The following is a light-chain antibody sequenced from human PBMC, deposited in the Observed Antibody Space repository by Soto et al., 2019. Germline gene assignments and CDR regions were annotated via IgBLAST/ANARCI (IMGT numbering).Light chain of an antibody. CDR1: ESISNSY. CDR3: QQYNNWPPLT. Sequence: EIVLTQSPGTLSLSPGERATLSCRAIESISNSYLAWYQQKPGQAPRVLIYVASTRATGIPARFSGSGSGTEFTLTISSLQSEDFAVYYCQQYNNWPPLTFGGGTKVDIK. V-gene: IGKV3-15*01. CDR2: VAS. J-gene: IGKJ4*01.